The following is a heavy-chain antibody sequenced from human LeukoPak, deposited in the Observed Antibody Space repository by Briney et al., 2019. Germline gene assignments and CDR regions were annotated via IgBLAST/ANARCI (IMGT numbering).Heavy chain of an antibody. CDR2: ITSSGGST. CDR1: GFTFSNYG. J-gene: IGHJ4*02. D-gene: IGHD5-12*01. CDR3: ARGWLVSFDS. V-gene: IGHV3-23*01. Sequence: PGGSLRLSCAVSGFTFSNYGMSWVRQAPGKGLEWVSSITSSGGSTYYAESVKGRFTISRDSSQKTLHLQMSDLKSDDAAIYYCARGWLVSFDSWCQGTLVAVSS.